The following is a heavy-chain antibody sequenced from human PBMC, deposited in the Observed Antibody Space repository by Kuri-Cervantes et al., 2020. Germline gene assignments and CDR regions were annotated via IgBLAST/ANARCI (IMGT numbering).Heavy chain of an antibody. CDR1: GGSFSGYY. D-gene: IGHD3-16*01. Sequence: SETLSLTCAVYGGSFSGYYWSWIRQPPGKGLEWIGYIYYSGSTNHNPSLKSRVTISVDTSKNQFSLKLSSVTAADTAVYYCARVLGNWFDPWGQGTLVTVSS. CDR3: ARVLGNWFDP. J-gene: IGHJ5*02. V-gene: IGHV4-59*01. CDR2: IYYSGST.